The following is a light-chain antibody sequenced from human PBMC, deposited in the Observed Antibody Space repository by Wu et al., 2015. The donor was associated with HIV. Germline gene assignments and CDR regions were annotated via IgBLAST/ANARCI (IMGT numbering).Light chain of an antibody. CDR3: QQFYNSPQT. J-gene: IGKJ1*01. CDR1: QDITNS. Sequence: DIQMTQSPSSLSASVGDEVTITCRASQDITNSLAWYQHRLGKAPKLLLYAASRLESGVPSRFSGSGSGTDYTLTISNLQPDDFATYYCQQFYNSPQTFGQGTRVDI. V-gene: IGKV1-NL1*01. CDR2: AAS.